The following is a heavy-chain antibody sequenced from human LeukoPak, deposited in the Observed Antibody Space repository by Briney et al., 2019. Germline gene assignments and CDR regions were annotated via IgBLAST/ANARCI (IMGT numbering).Heavy chain of an antibody. V-gene: IGHV3-7*01. CDR2: TNEGGSDK. CDR3: ARDRRERLGFDAFDI. Sequence: GGSLRLSCEASGFTLSNSWTSWLRQAPGKGLEWVAHTNEGGSDKYYVDSVKDRFSISKDNVKNSLYLQMNTLRAEDTAVYYCARDRRERLGFDAFDIWGQGTLVTVSS. D-gene: IGHD1-26*01. CDR1: GFTLSNSW. J-gene: IGHJ3*02.